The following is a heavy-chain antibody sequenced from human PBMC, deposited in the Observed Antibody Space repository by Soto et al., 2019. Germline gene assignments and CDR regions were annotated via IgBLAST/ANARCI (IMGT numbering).Heavy chain of an antibody. V-gene: IGHV3-73*01. CDR3: TRRSGSSLFYY. D-gene: IGHD1-26*01. CDR2: IRSKANSYAT. CDR1: GFTFSGSA. J-gene: IGHJ4*02. Sequence: GGSLRISCASSGFTFSGSAMHWVRQASGKGLEWVGRIRSKANSYATAYAASVKGRFTISRDDSKNTAYLQMNSLKTEDTAVYYCTRRSGSSLFYYWGQGTLVTVSS.